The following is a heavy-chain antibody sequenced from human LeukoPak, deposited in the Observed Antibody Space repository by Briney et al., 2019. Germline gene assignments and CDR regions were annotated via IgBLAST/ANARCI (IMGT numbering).Heavy chain of an antibody. D-gene: IGHD3-10*01. CDR1: EFTFRTYS. CDR3: ARGENLWFGEFPD. J-gene: IGHJ4*02. CDR2: ISSSGDYP. Sequence: GGSLRLSCAASEFTFRTYSMNWVRQAPGKGLEWVSFISSSGDYPYYADSVKGRFTISRDNAKNSLYLQMNRLRAEDTAVYYCARGENLWFGEFPDWGQGTLVTVSS. V-gene: IGHV3-21*06.